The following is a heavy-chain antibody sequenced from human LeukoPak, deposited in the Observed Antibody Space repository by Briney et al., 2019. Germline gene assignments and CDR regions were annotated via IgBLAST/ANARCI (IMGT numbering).Heavy chain of an antibody. Sequence: SETLSLTCTVSGGSINNYYWSWIRQPPGKGLEWIGFIYYSGSTNYNPSLKSRVTISVDTSKNQFSLRLSSVTAADTAVYYCARDLYGGSDSSGYFYPFDYWGQGTLVTVSS. D-gene: IGHD3-22*01. CDR2: IYYSGST. J-gene: IGHJ4*02. CDR1: GGSINNYY. CDR3: ARDLYGGSDSSGYFYPFDY. V-gene: IGHV4-59*01.